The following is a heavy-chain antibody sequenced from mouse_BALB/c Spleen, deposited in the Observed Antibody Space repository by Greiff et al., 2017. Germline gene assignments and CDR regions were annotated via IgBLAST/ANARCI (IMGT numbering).Heavy chain of an antibody. J-gene: IGHJ2*01. D-gene: IGHD2-1*01. V-gene: IGHV3-6*02. CDR1: GYSITSGYY. Sequence: VQLKESGPGLVKPSQSLSLTCSVTGYSITSGYYWNWIRQFPGNKLEWMGYISYDGSNNYNPSLKNRISITRDTSKNQFFLKLNSVTTEDTATYYCARGGIYYGYVDYWGQGTTLTVSS. CDR2: ISYDGSN. CDR3: ARGGIYYGYVDY.